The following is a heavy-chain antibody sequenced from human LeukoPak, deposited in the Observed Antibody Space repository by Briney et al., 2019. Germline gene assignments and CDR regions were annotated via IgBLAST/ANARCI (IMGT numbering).Heavy chain of an antibody. J-gene: IGHJ4*02. CDR2: IYTSGNT. CDR3: ARGSVLVKYFDY. D-gene: IGHD4-23*01. CDR1: GGSIRSYH. Sequence: KPSETLSLTCTVSGGSIRSYHWSWIRQPAGKGLEWVGLIYTSGNTKYNSSLKSRVSMSVDTSKNQFSLKLRSVTAADTAVYYCARGSVLVKYFDYWGQGTLVTVSS. V-gene: IGHV4-4*07.